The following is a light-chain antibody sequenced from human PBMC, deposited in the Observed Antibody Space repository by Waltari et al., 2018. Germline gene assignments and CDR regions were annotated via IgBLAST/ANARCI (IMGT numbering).Light chain of an antibody. V-gene: IGLV2-14*03. CDR3: SSYTSSTVV. J-gene: IGLJ2*01. CDR1: SSDVGGYND. Sequence: QSALTQPASVSGSPGQSTPISCTGTSSDVGGYNDVSWYQQHPGKAPTRMLYDVSNRPSGVSNRFAGSKSGNTASLTISGLHAEDEADYYCSSYTSSTVVFGGGTKLTGL. CDR2: DVS.